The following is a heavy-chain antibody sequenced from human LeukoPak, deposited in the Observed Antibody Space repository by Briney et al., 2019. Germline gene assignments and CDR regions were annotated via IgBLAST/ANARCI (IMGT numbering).Heavy chain of an antibody. CDR2: TYYRSKWFN. CDR1: GDSVSSNSAT. Sequence: SQTLSLTCAISGDSVSSNSATWNWIGQSPSRGLEWLGRTYYRSKWFNDYAESVKSRITINPDTSKNQFSLQLSSVTPEDTAIHYCARVLFNSDWSPGGLDYWGQGTLVTVSS. D-gene: IGHD6-19*01. J-gene: IGHJ4*02. CDR3: ARVLFNSDWSPGGLDY. V-gene: IGHV6-1*01.